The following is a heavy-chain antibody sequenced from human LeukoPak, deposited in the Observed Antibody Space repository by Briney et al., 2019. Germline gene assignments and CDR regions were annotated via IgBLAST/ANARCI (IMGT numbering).Heavy chain of an antibody. Sequence: PGGSLRLSCAASGFTFSSYAMNWVRQAPGKGLEWVSGITGSGDSTYYADSVKGRFTISRDNSKNTLYLQMNSLRAEDTAVHYCAKSASMSGYASYDYWGQGTLVTVSS. CDR2: ITGSGDST. CDR1: GFTFSSYA. V-gene: IGHV3-23*01. J-gene: IGHJ4*02. D-gene: IGHD5-12*01. CDR3: AKSASMSGYASYDY.